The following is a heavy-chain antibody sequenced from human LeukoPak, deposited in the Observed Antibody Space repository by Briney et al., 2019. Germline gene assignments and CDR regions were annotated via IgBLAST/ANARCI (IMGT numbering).Heavy chain of an antibody. Sequence: SETLSLTCTVSGGSISSYYWSWTRQPPGKGLEWIGYISYSGSTNYNPSLKSRVTISIDTSKNQFSLKLRSVTAADTAIYYCARQGYDILTGYIDAFDIWGQGTMVTVSS. D-gene: IGHD3-9*01. CDR1: GGSISSYY. CDR2: ISYSGST. V-gene: IGHV4-59*08. CDR3: ARQGYDILTGYIDAFDI. J-gene: IGHJ3*02.